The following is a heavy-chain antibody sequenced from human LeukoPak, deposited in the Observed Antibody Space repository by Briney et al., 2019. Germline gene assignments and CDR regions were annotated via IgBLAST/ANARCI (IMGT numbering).Heavy chain of an antibody. V-gene: IGHV1-2*02. CDR2: IHPRSGET. Sequence: GASVTVSCKASGYSFTAFYIHWVRRAPGQGLEWMGWIHPRSGETNYAYKFRGRVTMTRDTSISTTYMDLGSLGSDDTAVYYCARDGEYGTGSYYRGCFDYWGQGTLVTVSS. CDR3: ARDGEYGTGSYYRGCFDY. CDR1: GYSFTAFY. D-gene: IGHD3-10*01. J-gene: IGHJ4*02.